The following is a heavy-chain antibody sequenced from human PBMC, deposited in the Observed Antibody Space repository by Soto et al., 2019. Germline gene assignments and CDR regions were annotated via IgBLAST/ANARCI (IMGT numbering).Heavy chain of an antibody. Sequence: PGGSLRLSCAASGFTFSTYAIALVRQAPGKGLEWVSGVSASGLNTDYADPVKGRFYISRDNSKNTVSLHMNSLRAEDTALYYCAKKSGPMVPRHYFDYWGQGTLVTVSS. V-gene: IGHV3-23*01. J-gene: IGHJ4*02. CDR3: AKKSGPMVPRHYFDY. D-gene: IGHD3-10*01. CDR2: VSASGLNT. CDR1: GFTFSTYA.